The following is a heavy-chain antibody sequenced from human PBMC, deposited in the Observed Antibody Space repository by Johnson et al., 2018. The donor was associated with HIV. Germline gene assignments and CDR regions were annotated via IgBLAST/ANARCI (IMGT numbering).Heavy chain of an antibody. D-gene: IGHD1-26*01. CDR2: INSNTAGGTT. V-gene: IGHV3-NL1*01. CDR3: ANGRLAAHDAFDI. CDR1: GFTFSSYA. J-gene: IGHJ3*02. Sequence: QVQLVESGGGVVQPGGSLRLSCAASGFTFSSYAMHWVRQAPGKGLEWVGRINSNTAGGTTDYAARVKGRFTIYRDNSKNPLYLQMTSLRAEVTAVYSCANGRLAAHDAFDIWGQGTMVTVSS.